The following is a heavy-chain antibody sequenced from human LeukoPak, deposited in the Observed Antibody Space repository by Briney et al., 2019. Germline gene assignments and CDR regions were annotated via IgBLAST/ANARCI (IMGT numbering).Heavy chain of an antibody. V-gene: IGHV3-30-3*01. CDR1: GFTFSSYA. CDR2: ISYDGSNK. Sequence: PGGSLRLSCAASGFTFSSYAMHWVRQAPGKGLEWVAVISYDGSNKYYADSVKGRFTISRDNSKNTLYLQMNSLRAEDTAVYYCARDKYYYDTSGAFDIWGQGTMVTVSS. CDR3: ARDKYYYDTSGAFDI. J-gene: IGHJ3*02. D-gene: IGHD3-22*01.